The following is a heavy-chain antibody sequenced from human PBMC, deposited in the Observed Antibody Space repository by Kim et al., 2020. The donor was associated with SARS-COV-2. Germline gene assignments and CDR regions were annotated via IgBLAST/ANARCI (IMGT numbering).Heavy chain of an antibody. CDR1: GFTFKNYG. Sequence: GGSLRLSCTTSGFTFKNYGMHWVRQAPGKGLEWVAAMWYDGSNAYYEDSVKGRFTISRDNSKNTLYLHMNSLRAEDTAVYYCAKAGSVGTYYYYGLDVWGQGTTVTVSS. J-gene: IGHJ6*02. CDR3: AKAGSVGTYYYYGLDV. CDR2: MWYDGSNA. V-gene: IGHV3-33*06. D-gene: IGHD7-27*01.